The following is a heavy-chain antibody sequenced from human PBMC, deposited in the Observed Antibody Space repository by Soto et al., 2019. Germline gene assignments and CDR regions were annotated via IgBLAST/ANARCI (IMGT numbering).Heavy chain of an antibody. CDR1: GGSFSGYY. J-gene: IGHJ3*02. V-gene: IGHV4-34*01. CDR3: ARISANWDYDAFDI. CDR2: INHSGST. Sequence: SETLSLTCAVYGGSFSGYYWSWIRQPPGRGLEWIGEINHSGSTNYNPSLKSRVTISVDTSKDQFSLKLSSVTAADTAVYYCARISANWDYDAFDIWGQGTMVTVSS. D-gene: IGHD7-27*01.